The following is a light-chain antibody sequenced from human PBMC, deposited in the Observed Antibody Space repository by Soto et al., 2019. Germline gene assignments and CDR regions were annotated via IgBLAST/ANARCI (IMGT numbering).Light chain of an antibody. V-gene: IGKV3-11*01. CDR2: DAS. J-gene: IGKJ1*01. CDR1: QSVSSY. CDR3: QQRSNCT. Sequence: EIVLTQSPATLSLSPGERATLSCRASQSVSSYLAWYQQKPGQAPRLLIYDASNRATGIPARFSGSGSGTDFTLTISSLEPEDFAVYYCQQRSNCTVGQGTKVDIK.